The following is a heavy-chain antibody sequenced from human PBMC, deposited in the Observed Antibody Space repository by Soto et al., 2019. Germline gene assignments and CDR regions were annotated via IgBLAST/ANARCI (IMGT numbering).Heavy chain of an antibody. D-gene: IGHD3-10*01. CDR2: IYYSGST. Sequence: SETLSLTCTVSGGSISSGGYYWSWIRQHPGKGLEWIGYIYYSGSTYYNPSLKSRVTISVDTSKNQFSLKLSSVTAADTAVYYCARGHGVRGVMDLGYWGQGTLVTVSS. CDR3: ARGHGVRGVMDLGY. V-gene: IGHV4-31*03. CDR1: GGSISSGGYY. J-gene: IGHJ4*02.